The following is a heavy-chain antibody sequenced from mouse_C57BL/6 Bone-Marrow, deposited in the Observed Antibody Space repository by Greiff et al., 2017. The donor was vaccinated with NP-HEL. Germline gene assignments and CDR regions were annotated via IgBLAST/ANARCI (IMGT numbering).Heavy chain of an antibody. CDR3: AGDYDGYWYFDG. CDR2: ITHSGET. D-gene: IGHD2-3*01. CDR1: GFPITSGYY. Sequence: QVQLKESGPGLVKPSQSLFLTCSITGFPITSGYYWIWIRQSPGKPLEWMGYITHSGETFYNPSLHVPISITGETSTNQFFLQFHSVTTEYTAMYYCAGDYDGYWYFDGWGTGTTVTVSS. J-gene: IGHJ1*03. V-gene: IGHV12-3*01.